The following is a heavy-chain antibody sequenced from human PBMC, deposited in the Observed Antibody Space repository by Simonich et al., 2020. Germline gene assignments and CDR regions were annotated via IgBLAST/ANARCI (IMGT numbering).Heavy chain of an antibody. CDR2: IYYSGST. CDR3: ARHYYDSSGYFDY. CDR1: GGSISSSSYY. J-gene: IGHJ4*02. D-gene: IGHD3-22*01. Sequence: QLQLQESGPGLVKPSETLSLTCTVSGGSISSSSYYWGWIRQPTGKGLEWIGGIYYSGSTYSNPTLKSRVTISVDTSKNQFSLKLSSVTAADTAVYYCARHYYDSSGYFDYWGQGTLVTVSS. V-gene: IGHV4-39*01.